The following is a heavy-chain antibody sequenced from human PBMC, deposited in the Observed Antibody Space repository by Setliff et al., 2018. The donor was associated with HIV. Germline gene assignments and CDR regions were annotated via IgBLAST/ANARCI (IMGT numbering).Heavy chain of an antibody. Sequence: ASVKVSCKVSGSTLTELSMHWVRQAPGKGLEWMGSFDPEDGETIYAQKFQGRVTMTEDTSTDTAYMELSSLRSDDTAVYYCAFSSGYYWVSDFWGQGTLVTVSS. CDR1: GSTLTELS. V-gene: IGHV1-24*01. D-gene: IGHD3-22*01. J-gene: IGHJ4*02. CDR3: AFSSGYYWVSDF. CDR2: FDPEDGET.